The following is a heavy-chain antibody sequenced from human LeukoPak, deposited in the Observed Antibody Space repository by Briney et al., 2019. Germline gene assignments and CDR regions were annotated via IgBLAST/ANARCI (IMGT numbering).Heavy chain of an antibody. CDR2: ISSSGDTL. CDR3: AHSSGYAYGLDY. J-gene: IGHJ4*02. D-gene: IGHD5-12*01. CDR1: GFTFSSFE. V-gene: IGHV3-48*03. Sequence: GGSLRLSCAASGFTFSSFEMHWVRQAPGKGLEWVSYISSSGDTLYYANSMKGRFTISRDNAKNSLYLQMNSLRAEDTAVYYCAHSSGYAYGLDYWGQGTLVTVSS.